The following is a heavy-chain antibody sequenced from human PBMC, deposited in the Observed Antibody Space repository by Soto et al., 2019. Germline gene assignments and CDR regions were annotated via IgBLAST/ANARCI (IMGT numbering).Heavy chain of an antibody. D-gene: IGHD3-10*01. CDR2: INYDGYS. V-gene: IGHV4-59*08. Sequence: QVQLQESGPGLVKPSETLSLTCTVSGGSITNYYCSWFRQRPGKGLEWIGYINYDGYSAYNLSLRRRVTLSMDASKTKFPLMLESVTATDTAVYYCARHGFGPLHGLVDVWGPGTTVIVSS. J-gene: IGHJ6*02. CDR3: ARHGFGPLHGLVDV. CDR1: GGSITNYY.